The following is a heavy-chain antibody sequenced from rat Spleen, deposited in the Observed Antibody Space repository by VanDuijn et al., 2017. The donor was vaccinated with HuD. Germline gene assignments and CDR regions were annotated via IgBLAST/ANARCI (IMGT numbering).Heavy chain of an antibody. V-gene: IGHV5-29*01. J-gene: IGHJ3*01. D-gene: IGHD1-4*01. CDR1: GFTFSSFP. CDR2: ISYDGSST. CDR3: ARVGTRVSRFAY. Sequence: EVQLVESDGGLVQPGRSLKFSCAASGFTFSSFPMAWVRQAPTKGLEWVATISYDGSSTYYRASVKGRFTISRDNAKNTQYLQMDSLRSEDTATYYCARVGTRVSRFAYWGQGTLVTVSS.